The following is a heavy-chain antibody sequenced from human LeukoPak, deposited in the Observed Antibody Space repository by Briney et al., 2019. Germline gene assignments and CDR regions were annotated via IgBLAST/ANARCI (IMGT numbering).Heavy chain of an antibody. J-gene: IGHJ4*02. V-gene: IGHV7-4-1*02. CDR1: GYTFTSYA. D-gene: IGHD6-19*01. CDR2: INTNTGNP. CDR3: ARGQYSSGWSGGFRFDY. Sequence: GASVKVSCKASGYTFTSYAMNWVRQAPGQGLEWMGWINTNTGNPTYAQGFTGRFVFSLDTSVSTAYLQISSLKAEDTAVYYCARGQYSSGWSGGFRFDYWGQGTLVTVSS.